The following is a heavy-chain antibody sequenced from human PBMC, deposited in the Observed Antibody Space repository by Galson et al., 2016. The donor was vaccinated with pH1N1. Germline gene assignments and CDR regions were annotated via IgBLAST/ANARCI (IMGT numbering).Heavy chain of an antibody. Sequence: SLRLSCAGSGFTFTSRWMGWVRQAPGKGLQWVANINEDGRVKYYVDSMEGRLSISRDNAKNSLFLQMTSLRVEDTAVYYCTTIAGGPDVADHWGQGTLVTVSS. CDR1: GFTFTSRW. D-gene: IGHD4-23*01. CDR2: INEDGRVK. J-gene: IGHJ4*02. CDR3: TTIAGGPDVADH. V-gene: IGHV3-7*01.